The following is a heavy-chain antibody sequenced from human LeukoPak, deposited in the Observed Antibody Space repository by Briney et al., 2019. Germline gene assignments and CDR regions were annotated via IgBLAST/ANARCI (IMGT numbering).Heavy chain of an antibody. V-gene: IGHV3-23*01. CDR3: AKGHVGTTVTVFDY. J-gene: IGHJ4*02. D-gene: IGHD4-17*01. CDR2: ISGSGGST. Sequence: PGGSLRLSCVASGFTFSSHAMNWVRQAPGKGLEWVSAISGSGGSTYYADSVKGRFTISRDNSKNTLCLQMNSLRAEDTAVYYCAKGHVGTTVTVFDYWGQGTLVTVSS. CDR1: GFTFSSHA.